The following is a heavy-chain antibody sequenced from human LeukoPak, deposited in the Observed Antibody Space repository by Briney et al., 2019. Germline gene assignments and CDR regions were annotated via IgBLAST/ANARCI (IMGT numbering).Heavy chain of an antibody. V-gene: IGHV3-30*18. J-gene: IGHJ4*02. CDR1: GFTFSNYG. Sequence: PGGSLRLSCAASGFTFSNYGMHWVRQAPGKGLEWGAVISYDGSNKYYADSVKGRFTISRDNSKNTLYLQMNSLRAEDTAVYYCAKDLGDYDGNSDLNYWGQGTLVTVSS. CDR2: ISYDGSNK. CDR3: AKDLGDYDGNSDLNY. D-gene: IGHD4-23*01.